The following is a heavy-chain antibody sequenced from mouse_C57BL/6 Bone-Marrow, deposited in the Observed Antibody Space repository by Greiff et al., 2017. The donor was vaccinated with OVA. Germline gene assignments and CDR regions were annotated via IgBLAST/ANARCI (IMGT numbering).Heavy chain of an antibody. J-gene: IGHJ4*01. V-gene: IGHV10-1*01. Sequence: DVMLVESGGGLVQPKGSLKLSCAASGFSFNTYAMNWVRQAPGKGLEWVARIRSKSNNYATYYADSVKDRFTISRDDSESMLYLQMNNLKTEDTAMYYCVRSYGYDFYYAMDYWGQGTSVTVSS. D-gene: IGHD2-2*01. CDR2: IRSKSNNYAT. CDR3: VRSYGYDFYYAMDY. CDR1: GFSFNTYA.